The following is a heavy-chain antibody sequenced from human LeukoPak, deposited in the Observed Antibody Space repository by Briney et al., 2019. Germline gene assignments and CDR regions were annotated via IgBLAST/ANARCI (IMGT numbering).Heavy chain of an antibody. Sequence: GGSLRLSCAASGFTFSDYTMNWVRQAPGKGLEWVSSISSTTSYIYYADSVKGRFTIPRDNAKNSVFLQMNSLRAEDTAVYYCAREPRCSSCSHEYWGQGILVTVSS. D-gene: IGHD6-13*01. CDR1: GFTFSDYT. V-gene: IGHV3-21*01. J-gene: IGHJ4*02. CDR2: ISSTTSYI. CDR3: AREPRCSSCSHEY.